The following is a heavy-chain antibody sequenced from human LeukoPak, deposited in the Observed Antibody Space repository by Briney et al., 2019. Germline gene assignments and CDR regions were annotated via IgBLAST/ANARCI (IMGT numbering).Heavy chain of an antibody. Sequence: GGSLRLSCAASGFTFSIYSMNWVRQAPGKGLEWVSYISSGSSTIYYADPVKGRFTISRDNAKNSLYLQMNSLRDEDTAVYYCARDRWELGAFGIWGQGTMVTVSS. D-gene: IGHD1-26*01. CDR1: GFTFSIYS. J-gene: IGHJ3*02. V-gene: IGHV3-48*02. CDR2: ISSGSSTI. CDR3: ARDRWELGAFGI.